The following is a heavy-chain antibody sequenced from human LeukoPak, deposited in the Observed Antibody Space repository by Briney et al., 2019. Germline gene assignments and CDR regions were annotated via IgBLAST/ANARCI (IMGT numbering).Heavy chain of an antibody. CDR2: IIPIFGTA. CDR1: GGTFSSYA. Sequence: SVKVSCKASGGTFSSYAISWVRQAPGQGLEWMGRIIPIFGTANYAQKFQGRVTITTDESTSTAYMELSSLRSEDSAVYYCARYGSSSSAVDYWGQGTLVTVSS. V-gene: IGHV1-69*05. CDR3: ARYGSSSSAVDY. J-gene: IGHJ4*02. D-gene: IGHD6-6*01.